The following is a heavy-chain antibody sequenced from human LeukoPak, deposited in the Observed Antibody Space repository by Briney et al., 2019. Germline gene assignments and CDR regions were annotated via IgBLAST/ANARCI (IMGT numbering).Heavy chain of an antibody. CDR1: GFTVSSNY. D-gene: IGHD3-10*01. CDR3: ARDHPHYYGSGAPHYYGMDV. Sequence: GGSLRLSSAASGFTVSSNYMSWVRQAPGKGLEWVSVIYSGGSTYYADSVKGRFTISRDNSKNTLYLQMNSLRAEDTAVYYCARDHPHYYGSGAPHYYGMDVWGQGTTVTVSS. J-gene: IGHJ6*02. V-gene: IGHV3-66*01. CDR2: IYSGGST.